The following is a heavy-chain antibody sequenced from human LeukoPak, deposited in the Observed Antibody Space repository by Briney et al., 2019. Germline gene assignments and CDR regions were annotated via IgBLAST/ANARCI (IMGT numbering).Heavy chain of an antibody. CDR2: INTDGSTT. D-gene: IGHD6-13*01. J-gene: IGHJ4*02. CDR3: ARKAGTAAAGNYFDY. Sequence: GRSLRLSCAASGLTFSSYWMHWVRQVPGKGLVWVSRINTDGSTTTYAHSVKGRFTISRANAKNALYLQMTSLRAEDTALYYCARKAGTAAAGNYFDYWGQGTLVTVSS. CDR1: GLTFSSYW. V-gene: IGHV3-74*01.